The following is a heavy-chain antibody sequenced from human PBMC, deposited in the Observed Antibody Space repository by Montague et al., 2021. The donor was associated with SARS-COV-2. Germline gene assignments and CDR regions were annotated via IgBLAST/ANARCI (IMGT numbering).Heavy chain of an antibody. V-gene: IGHV4-39*01. CDR1: GGSISSSSYY. J-gene: IGHJ4*02. CDR2: IYYSGRT. Sequence: SETLSLTCTVSGGSISSSSYYWGWIRQPPGKGLEWIGSIYYSGRTYYXXXLKSRVTISVDTSKNQFSLKLTSVTAAVTALYYCARHGKTRIAMIVVVIGYFDYWGQGTLVTVSS. CDR3: ARHGKTRIAMIVVVIGYFDY. D-gene: IGHD3-22*01.